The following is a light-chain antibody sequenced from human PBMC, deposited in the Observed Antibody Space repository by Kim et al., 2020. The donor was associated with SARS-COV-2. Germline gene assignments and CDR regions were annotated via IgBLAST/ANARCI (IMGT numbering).Light chain of an antibody. J-gene: IGKJ1*01. CDR2: GIS. V-gene: IGKV3-20*01. Sequence: SPGERATLSCRASQSVSSIYLAWYQQKPGQTPRLIIYGISTRATGIPDRFSGSGSGTAFTLTISRLEPEDFAVYYCQQYAGSPPTFGQGTKVEIK. CDR1: QSVSSIY. CDR3: QQYAGSPPT.